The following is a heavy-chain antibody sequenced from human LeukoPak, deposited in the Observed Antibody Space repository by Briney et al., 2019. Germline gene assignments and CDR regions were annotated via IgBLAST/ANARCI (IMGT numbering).Heavy chain of an antibody. J-gene: IGHJ5*02. CDR2: ISHSGRT. V-gene: IGHV4-34*01. CDR3: ARTVLWFPYGGVDP. Sequence: KPSETLSLTCAVYGGSYLGYYWSWIRHPPGKGLECIGEISHSGRTKYNPSLKSRFTISIDTSKSKFSLKLSSVTAADTAVYYCARTVLWFPYGGVDPWGQGTLATVSS. D-gene: IGHD3-10*01. CDR1: GGSYLGYY.